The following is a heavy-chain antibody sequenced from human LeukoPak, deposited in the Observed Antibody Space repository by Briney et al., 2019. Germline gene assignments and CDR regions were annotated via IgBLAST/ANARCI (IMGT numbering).Heavy chain of an antibody. D-gene: IGHD3-16*02. J-gene: IGHJ6*03. Sequence: GGSLRLSCAASGFTFSSYAMTWVRQAPGKGLEWVSAISAGGKTYYADSVKGRFTISRDNSKNTLYLQMNGLRAEDTAVYYCAKHRYPEYYYYMDVWGKGTTVTVSS. CDR1: GFTFSSYA. CDR3: AKHRYPEYYYYMDV. V-gene: IGHV3-23*01. CDR2: ISAGGKT.